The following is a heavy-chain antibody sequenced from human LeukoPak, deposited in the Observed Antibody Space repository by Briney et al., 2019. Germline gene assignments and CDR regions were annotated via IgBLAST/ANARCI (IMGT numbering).Heavy chain of an antibody. CDR1: GFTFSNAW. D-gene: IGHD3-16*01. CDR3: TTDGGGKGFDP. J-gene: IGHJ5*02. Sequence: GGSLRLSCTASGFTFSNAWMSWVRQAPGKGPEWVGRVKSKTDGGTTDYAAPVKGRSTISRDDSKNTLYLQMNSLKTEDTAVYYCTTDGGGKGFDPWGQGTLVTVSS. V-gene: IGHV3-15*01. CDR2: VKSKTDGGTT.